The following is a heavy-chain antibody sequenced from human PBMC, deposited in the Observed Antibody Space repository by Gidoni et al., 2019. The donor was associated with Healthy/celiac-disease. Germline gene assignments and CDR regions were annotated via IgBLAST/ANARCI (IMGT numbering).Heavy chain of an antibody. D-gene: IGHD2-15*01. CDR1: GFTFSDYY. V-gene: IGHV3-11*01. J-gene: IGHJ6*02. CDR2: ISSSGSTI. Sequence: QVQLVESGGGLVKPGGSLRLSCAASGFTFSDYYMRWIRQAPGKGLEWVSYISSSGSTIYYADSVKGRFTISRDNAKNSLYLQMNSLRAEDTAVYYCARDSYCSGGSCYPEYYYYGMDVWGQGTTVTVSS. CDR3: ARDSYCSGGSCYPEYYYYGMDV.